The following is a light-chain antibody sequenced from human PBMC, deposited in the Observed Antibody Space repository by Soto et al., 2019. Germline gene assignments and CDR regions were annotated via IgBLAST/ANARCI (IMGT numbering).Light chain of an antibody. CDR3: GTWDDSPSAHVV. Sequence: QSVLTQPPSVSGAPGQTVTISCSGSTSNIGKNYVSWYQKLKGAAPNLLIFDNEKRPSAIPDRFFGSKSGTSATLGITGLELGDEADYYCGTWDDSPSAHVVFGGGTKLTVL. J-gene: IGLJ2*01. CDR2: DNE. V-gene: IGLV1-51*01. CDR1: TSNIGKNY.